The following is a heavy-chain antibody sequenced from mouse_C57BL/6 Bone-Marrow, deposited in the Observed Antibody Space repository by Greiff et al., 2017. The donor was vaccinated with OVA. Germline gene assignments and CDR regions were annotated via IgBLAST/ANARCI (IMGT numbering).Heavy chain of an antibody. CDR2: IYPGNSDT. V-gene: IGHV1-5*01. Sequence: EVQGVESGTVLARPGASVKMSCKTSGYTFTSYWMHWVKQRPGQGLEWIGAIYPGNSDTSYNQKFKGKAKLTAVTSASTAYMELSSLTNEDSAVYYCSGIYYDYDAYYFDYWGQGTTLTVSS. J-gene: IGHJ2*01. D-gene: IGHD2-4*01. CDR1: GYTFTSYW. CDR3: SGIYYDYDAYYFDY.